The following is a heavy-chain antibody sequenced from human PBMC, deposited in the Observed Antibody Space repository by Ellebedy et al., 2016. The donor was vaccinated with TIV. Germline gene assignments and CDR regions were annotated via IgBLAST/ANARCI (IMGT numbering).Heavy chain of an antibody. V-gene: IGHV3-66*01. J-gene: IGHJ2*01. CDR1: GFTVSSNY. CDR3: ARGNLVRGIYWYFDL. CDR2: IYRGVDT. Sequence: GESLKISCAVSGFTVSSNYMSWVRQAPGKGLDWVSIIYRGVDTYYAESVKGRFTISRDNSENTLYLQMNSLRAEDTAVYYCARGNLVRGIYWYFDLWGRGTLVTVSS. D-gene: IGHD3-10*01.